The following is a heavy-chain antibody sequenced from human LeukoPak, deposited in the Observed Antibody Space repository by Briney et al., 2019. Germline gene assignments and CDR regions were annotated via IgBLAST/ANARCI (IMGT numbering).Heavy chain of an antibody. CDR1: GFNVRTNY. D-gene: IGHD3-3*01. CDR3: ARDFFDFWGGSWV. J-gene: IGHJ4*02. CDR2: IFRDGST. V-gene: IGHV3-53*01. Sequence: GGSLRLSCAVSGFNVRTNYMSWVRQAPGKGLEWVSVIFRDGSTYYGDSVKGRFSISRDNSKNMVYLQMNNLRAEDTAVYYCARDFFDFWGGSWVWGQGTLVTVSS.